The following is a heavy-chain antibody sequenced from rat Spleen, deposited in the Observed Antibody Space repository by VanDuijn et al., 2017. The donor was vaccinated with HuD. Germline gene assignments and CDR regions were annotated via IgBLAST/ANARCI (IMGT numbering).Heavy chain of an antibody. J-gene: IGHJ2*01. CDR1: GFSLISYS. CDR3: TRGWTD. D-gene: IGHD4-2*01. V-gene: IGHV2-13*01. Sequence: QVQLKESGPGLVQPSQTLSLTCTVSGFSLISYSVNWVRQPPGKGLEWMGVIRNNEKTNYTSALKSRLSISSDTSKSQVFLKMNSLQTEDTAIYFCTRGWTDWGQGVMVTVSS. CDR2: IRNNEKT.